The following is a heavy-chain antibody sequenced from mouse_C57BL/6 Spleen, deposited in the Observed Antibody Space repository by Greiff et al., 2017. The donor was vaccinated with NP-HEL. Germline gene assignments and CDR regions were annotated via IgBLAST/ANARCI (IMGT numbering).Heavy chain of an antibody. D-gene: IGHD3-3*01. Sequence: EVKLMESGEGLVKPGGSLKLSCAASGFTFSSYAMSWVRQTPEKRLEWVAYISSGGDYIYYADTVKGRFTISRDNARNTLYLQMSSLKSEDTAMYYCTREGGRGYYFDYWGQGTTLTVSS. CDR1: GFTFSSYA. CDR3: TREGGRGYYFDY. V-gene: IGHV5-9-1*02. J-gene: IGHJ2*01. CDR2: ISSGGDYI.